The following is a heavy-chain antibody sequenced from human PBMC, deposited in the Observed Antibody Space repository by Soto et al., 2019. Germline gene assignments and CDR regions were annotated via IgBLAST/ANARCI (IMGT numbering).Heavy chain of an antibody. V-gene: IGHV1-8*01. J-gene: IGHJ3*02. CDR3: ARTRRIQKRAAFDI. CDR2: MNPNSGNT. D-gene: IGHD6-25*01. Sequence: KEASASVKVSCKASGYTFTSYDINWVRQATGQGLEWMGWMNPNSGNTGYAQKFQGRVTMTRNTSISTAYMELSSLRSEDTAVYYCARTRRIQKRAAFDIWGQGTMVTVSS. CDR1: GYTFTSYD.